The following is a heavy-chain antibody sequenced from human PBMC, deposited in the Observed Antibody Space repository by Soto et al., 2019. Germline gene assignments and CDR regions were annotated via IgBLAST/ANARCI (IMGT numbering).Heavy chain of an antibody. CDR1: GGSISSYY. D-gene: IGHD5-18*01. J-gene: IGHJ4*02. Sequence: SETLSLTCTVSGGSISSYYWSWIRQPPGKGLEWIGYIYYSGSTNYNPSLKSRVTISVDTSKNQFSLKLSSVTAADTAVYYCARAGVTPYYFDYWGQGTLGTVSS. CDR3: ARAGVTPYYFDY. V-gene: IGHV4-59*01. CDR2: IYYSGST.